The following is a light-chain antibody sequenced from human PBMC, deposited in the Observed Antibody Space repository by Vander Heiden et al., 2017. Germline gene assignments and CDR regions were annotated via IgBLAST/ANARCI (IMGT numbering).Light chain of an antibody. CDR3: QQRSNWPLSLT. Sequence: EIVLTQSPATLSLSPGGRATLSCRASQSVSRSLAWYQQKPGQPPRLLIYDASIRATGIPDRFSGSGFGTDFTLTISSLETEDFAVYYCQQRSNWPLSLTFGGGTKVEIK. J-gene: IGKJ4*01. CDR1: QSVSRS. V-gene: IGKV3-11*01. CDR2: DAS.